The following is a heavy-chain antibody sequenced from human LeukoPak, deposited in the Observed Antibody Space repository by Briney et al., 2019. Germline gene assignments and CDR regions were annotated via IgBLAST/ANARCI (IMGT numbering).Heavy chain of an antibody. V-gene: IGHV3-23*01. CDR3: AKRGVVIRVILVGFHKEAYYFDS. CDR2: IGGRDDRT. D-gene: IGHD3-22*01. CDR1: GFTFTGHT. Sequence: GGSLRLSCAASGFTFTGHTMTWLRQAPGKGLEWVSIIGGRDDRTYYTDSVKGRFTISRDNSKNILYLQMNSLRAEDTAVYFCAKRGVVIRVILVGFHKEAYYFDSWGQGALVTVSS. J-gene: IGHJ4*02.